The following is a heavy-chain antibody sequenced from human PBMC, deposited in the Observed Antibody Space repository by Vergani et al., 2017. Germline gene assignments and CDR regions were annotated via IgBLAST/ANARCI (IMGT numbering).Heavy chain of an antibody. CDR2: INPSGGST. CDR3: ARDSSPYYYDSSGYFSGGGCAFDI. Sequence: QVQLVQSGAEVKKPGASVKVSCKASGYTFTSYYMHWVRQAPGQGLEWMGIINPSGGSTSYAQKFQGRVTMTRDTSTSTVYMELSSLRSEDTAVYYCARDSSPYYYDSSGYFSGGGCAFDIWGQGTMVTVSS. J-gene: IGHJ3*02. CDR1: GYTFTSYY. D-gene: IGHD3-22*01. V-gene: IGHV1-46*01.